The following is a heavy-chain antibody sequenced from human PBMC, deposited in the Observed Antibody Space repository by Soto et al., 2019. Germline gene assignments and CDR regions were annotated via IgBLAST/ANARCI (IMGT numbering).Heavy chain of an antibody. D-gene: IGHD6-13*01. CDR3: ARGGHSTSWYRLEAYFFDS. J-gene: IGHJ4*02. V-gene: IGHV3-33*01. CDR2: VWYGGDIK. CDR1: GFTFTSYG. Sequence: HPGGSLRLSCEASGFTFTSYGMHWVRQAPGRGLEWVAVVWYGGDIKYFADSVKGRSTIYTDNSKNMVYLQMSSLRAEDTAVYYCARGGHSTSWYRLEAYFFDSWGEGTLVTVSS.